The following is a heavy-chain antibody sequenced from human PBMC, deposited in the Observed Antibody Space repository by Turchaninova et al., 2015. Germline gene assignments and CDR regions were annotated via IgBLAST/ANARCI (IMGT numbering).Heavy chain of an antibody. J-gene: IGHJ2*01. CDR3: TRLLDADHFNL. Sequence: QMQLQESGPGLVKPSETRSLTCTVSGGSMSNSYWGWVRPSHDKHLEFIAYLYFSASPSYNPSFRSRVTISRDSSNSQSSLQLTSVTAADTAVYYCTRLLDADHFNLWGRGTLVIVSS. CDR2: LYFSASP. CDR1: GGSMSNSY. D-gene: IGHD1-1*01. V-gene: IGHV4-59*01.